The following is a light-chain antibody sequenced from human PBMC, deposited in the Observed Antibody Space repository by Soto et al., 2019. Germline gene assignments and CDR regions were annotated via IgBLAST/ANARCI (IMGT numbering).Light chain of an antibody. V-gene: IGKV3-20*01. J-gene: IGKJ1*01. CDR3: RHYGSSPGGT. Sequence: EIVLTQSPGTLSLSPGERATLSCRASQSVGSNYLAWYQQTPGQAPRLLIYGASTRATGIPDRFSGSGSGTEFTLTISRLEPEDFAVFYCRHYGSSPGGTFGQGTKVEI. CDR1: QSVGSNY. CDR2: GAS.